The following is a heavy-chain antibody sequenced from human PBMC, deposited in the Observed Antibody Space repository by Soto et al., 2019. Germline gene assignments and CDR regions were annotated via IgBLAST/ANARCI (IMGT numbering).Heavy chain of an antibody. CDR2: LTRGGTK. J-gene: IGHJ4*02. CDR3: AKRATTVPTPGNYFDC. CDR1: GFSFSHYF. D-gene: IGHD2-15*01. V-gene: IGHV3-23*01. Sequence: EVQLLESGGGLVQPGGSLRLSCATPGFSFSHYFMTWVRPAPGRGLEWVSTLTRGGTKFYADSVKGRFTISRDNSKNTLSLQMHNLRAEDTARYYCAKRATTVPTPGNYFDCWGQGTLVTVSS.